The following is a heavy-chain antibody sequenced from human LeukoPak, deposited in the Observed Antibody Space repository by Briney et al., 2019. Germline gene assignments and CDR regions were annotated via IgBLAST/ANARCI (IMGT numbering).Heavy chain of an antibody. D-gene: IGHD6-13*01. Sequence: GGSLRLSCAASGFTFDDYAMHWVRQAPGKCLEWVSGISWNSGSIGYADSVKGRFTISRDNAKNSLYLQMNSLRAEDTALYYCAKDIGLYSSSWYDYWGQGTLVTVSS. CDR1: GFTFDDYA. CDR3: AKDIGLYSSSWYDY. CDR2: ISWNSGSI. V-gene: IGHV3-9*01. J-gene: IGHJ4*02.